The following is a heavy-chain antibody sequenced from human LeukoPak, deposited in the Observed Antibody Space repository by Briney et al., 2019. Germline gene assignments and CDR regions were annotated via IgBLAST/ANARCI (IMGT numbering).Heavy chain of an antibody. Sequence: SVKVSCKTSGYTFSNFGISWVRQAPGQGLEWMGRIIPFVDIPYYAQKFQGRVTITADKSTSTVYMELSSLKSEDTAVYYCASALVGKQLHPSEWGQGTLVTVSS. J-gene: IGHJ4*02. CDR1: GYTFSNFG. V-gene: IGHV1-69*04. D-gene: IGHD1-1*01. CDR2: IIPFVDIP. CDR3: ASALVGKQLHPSE.